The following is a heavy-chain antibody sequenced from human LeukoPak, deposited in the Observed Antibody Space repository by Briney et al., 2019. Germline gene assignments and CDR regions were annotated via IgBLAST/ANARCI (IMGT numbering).Heavy chain of an antibody. CDR2: ISYDGSNQ. CDR1: GFTFSSNG. D-gene: IGHD1-26*01. CDR3: AKDLVGAPDY. J-gene: IGHJ4*02. V-gene: IGHV3-30*18. Sequence: GGSLRLSCAASGFTFSSNGMHWVRQAPGKGLEWVAVISYDGSNQYYADSVKGRFTISRDNSNNTLYLQMNGLRPEDTAIYYCAKDLVGAPDYWGQGTLVTVSS.